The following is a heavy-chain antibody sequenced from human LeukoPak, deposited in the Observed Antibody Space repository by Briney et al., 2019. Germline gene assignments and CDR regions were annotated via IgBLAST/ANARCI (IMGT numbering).Heavy chain of an antibody. V-gene: IGHV3-23*01. D-gene: IGHD5-18*01. J-gene: IGHJ4*02. CDR1: GASMRTYY. Sequence: ETLSLTCTVSGASMRTYYWAWIRQPPGKGLEWVSGINGNGASTYYSDSVKGRFTISRDNSKNTLYLQMSSLRAEDTAVYYCAKDQGYSYYYLDYWGQGTLVTVSS. CDR2: INGNGAST. CDR3: AKDQGYSYYYLDY.